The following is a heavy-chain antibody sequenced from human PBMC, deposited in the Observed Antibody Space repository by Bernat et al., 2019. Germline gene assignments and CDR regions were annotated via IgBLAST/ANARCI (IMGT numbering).Heavy chain of an antibody. Sequence: QLQLQESGPGLVKPSETLSLTCTVSGDSISSSSYYWGWIRQPPGKGLEWIGSIYYSGSTYYNPSLNSRVTISVVTSKNQFALKLSSVTAADTAVYYCARQSYYDSSGYYYFDYWGQGTLVTVSS. D-gene: IGHD3-22*01. CDR2: IYYSGST. CDR1: GDSISSSSYY. J-gene: IGHJ4*02. CDR3: ARQSYYDSSGYYYFDY. V-gene: IGHV4-39*01.